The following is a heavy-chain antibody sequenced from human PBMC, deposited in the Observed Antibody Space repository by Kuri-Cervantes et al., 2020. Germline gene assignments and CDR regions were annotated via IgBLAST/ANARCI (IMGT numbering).Heavy chain of an antibody. J-gene: IGHJ4*02. CDR2: ISSSSSTI. Sequence: GESLKISCAASGFTFSSYWMSWVRQAPGKGLEWVSYISSSSSTIYYADSVKGRFTISRDNAKNSLYLQMNSLRDEDTAVYYCARSGVRGSGSYYGVDYWGQGTLVTVSS. V-gene: IGHV3-48*02. D-gene: IGHD3-10*01. CDR1: GFTFSSYW. CDR3: ARSGVRGSGSYYGVDY.